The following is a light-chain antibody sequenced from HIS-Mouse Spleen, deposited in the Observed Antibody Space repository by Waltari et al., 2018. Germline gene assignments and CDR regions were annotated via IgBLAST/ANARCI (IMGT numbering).Light chain of an antibody. CDR2: DDS. Sequence: SYVLTQPPSVSVAPGTTARITCGGNNIGSKSVPWYQQKPGQAPVLVVSDDSARPSGLPWRFSGSNAGNTATLTISRVEAGDEADYYCQVWDSSSDHVVFGGGTKLTVL. CDR3: QVWDSSSDHVV. CDR1: NIGSKS. J-gene: IGLJ2*01. V-gene: IGLV3-21*03.